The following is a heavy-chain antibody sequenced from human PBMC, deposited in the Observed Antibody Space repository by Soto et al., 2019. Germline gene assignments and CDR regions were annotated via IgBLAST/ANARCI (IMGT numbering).Heavy chain of an antibody. CDR1: GFTFSSYG. J-gene: IGHJ5*02. CDR2: ISYDGSKK. CDR3: AKACLNTFRLHWSDP. D-gene: IGHD3-16*01. Sequence: QVQLVESGGGVVQPGRSLRLSCAASGFTFSSYGMHWVRQAPGKGLEWVAVISYDGSKKYYADSVKGRFTISRDNSQNTLYLQMNSLRPEDPAVYYSAKACLNTFRLHWSDPWGQGTLVTVSS. V-gene: IGHV3-30*18.